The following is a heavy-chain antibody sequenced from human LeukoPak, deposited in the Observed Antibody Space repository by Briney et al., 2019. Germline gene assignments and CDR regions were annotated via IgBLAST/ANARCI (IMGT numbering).Heavy chain of an antibody. CDR2: IIPIFGTA. Sequence: ASVKVSCKASGGTFSSYAIRWVRQAPRQELEWMGGIIPIFGTANYAQKFQGRVTITADESTSTAYMELSSLRSEYTAVYYCARDPREWELAENWFDPWGQGTLVTVSS. CDR1: GGTFSSYA. V-gene: IGHV1-69*13. J-gene: IGHJ5*02. CDR3: ARDPREWELAENWFDP. D-gene: IGHD1-26*01.